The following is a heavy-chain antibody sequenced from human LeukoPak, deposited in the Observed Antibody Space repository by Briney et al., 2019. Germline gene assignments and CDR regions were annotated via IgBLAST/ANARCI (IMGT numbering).Heavy chain of an antibody. Sequence: SETLSLTCSVSGGSISSSSYYWSWIRQPPGKGLEWIGSIYYRGSTYYNPSLKSRFTISADTSKNQFSLKLSSVTAADTAVYYCARGYCSGGSCYSYYYYNYMDVWGKGTTVTVSS. V-gene: IGHV4-39*07. CDR2: IYYRGST. CDR1: GGSISSSSYY. J-gene: IGHJ6*03. CDR3: ARGYCSGGSCYSYYYYNYMDV. D-gene: IGHD2-15*01.